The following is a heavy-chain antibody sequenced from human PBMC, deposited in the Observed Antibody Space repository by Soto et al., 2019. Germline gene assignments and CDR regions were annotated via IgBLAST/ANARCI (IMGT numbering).Heavy chain of an antibody. CDR1: GYTFTSYD. CDR2: MSPNSANT. CDR3: AREVSGWFDP. D-gene: IGHD1-20*01. J-gene: IGHJ5*02. V-gene: IGHV1-8*01. Sequence: QVQLVQSGAEVKKPGASVKVSCKASGYTFTSYDINWVRQATGQGLEWMGWMSPNSANTGYAQKFQGRVTMTRNTAIGTAYRELSSLSSEDTAVYYCAREVSGWFDPWGQGTQVTVAS.